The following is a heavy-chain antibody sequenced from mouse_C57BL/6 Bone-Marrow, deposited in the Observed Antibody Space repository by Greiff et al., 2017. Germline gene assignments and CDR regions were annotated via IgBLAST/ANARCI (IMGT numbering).Heavy chain of an antibody. Sequence: VQLKESGGDLVKPGGSLKLSCAASGFTFSSYGMSWVRQTPDKRLEWVATISSGGSYTYYPDSVKGRVTISRDNAKNTLYLQLSRLKSEDTAMYYCARHYYGSSPYYFDYWGQGTTLTVSS. J-gene: IGHJ2*01. D-gene: IGHD1-1*01. CDR1: GFTFSSYG. V-gene: IGHV5-6*01. CDR2: ISSGGSYT. CDR3: ARHYYGSSPYYFDY.